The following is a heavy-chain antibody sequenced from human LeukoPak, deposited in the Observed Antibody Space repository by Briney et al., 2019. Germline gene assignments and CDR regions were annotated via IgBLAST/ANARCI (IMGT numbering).Heavy chain of an antibody. CDR2: ISSSSSTI. Sequence: GGSLRLSCAASGFTFSSFSMNWVRQAPGKGLEWVSYISSSSSTIYYADSVKGRFTISRDNAKNSLYLQMNSLRAEDTAVYYCAKDLSQWELLTDAFDIWGQGTMVTVSS. D-gene: IGHD1-26*01. CDR3: AKDLSQWELLTDAFDI. J-gene: IGHJ3*02. CDR1: GFTFSSFS. V-gene: IGHV3-48*04.